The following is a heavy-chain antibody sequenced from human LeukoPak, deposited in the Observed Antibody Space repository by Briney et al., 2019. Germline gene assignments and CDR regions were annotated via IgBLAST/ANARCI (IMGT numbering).Heavy chain of an antibody. Sequence: GGSLRLSCAASGFTFITYAMTWVRQAPGKGLEWVSAISGTGGSTYYADSVRGRFTISRDNSKNTLYLQMNSLRAEDTAVFYCAKDGVILAPGIYWYMDVWGRGTTVTVSS. CDR3: AKDGVILAPGIYWYMDV. V-gene: IGHV3-23*01. D-gene: IGHD3-16*02. J-gene: IGHJ6*03. CDR2: ISGTGGST. CDR1: GFTFITYA.